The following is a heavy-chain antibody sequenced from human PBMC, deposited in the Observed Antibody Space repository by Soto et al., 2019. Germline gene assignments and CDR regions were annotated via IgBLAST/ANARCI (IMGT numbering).Heavy chain of an antibody. CDR2: ISWNSGSI. CDR1: GFTFDDYA. CDR3: AKALAPIAAPADY. J-gene: IGHJ4*02. V-gene: IGHV3-9*01. Sequence: DVQLVESGGGLVQPDRSLRLSCAASGFTFDDYAMHWVRQAPGKGLEWVSGISWNSGSIGYADSVKGRFTISRDNAKNSLYLQMNSLRAEDTALYYCAKALAPIAAPADYWGQGTLVTVSS. D-gene: IGHD6-6*01.